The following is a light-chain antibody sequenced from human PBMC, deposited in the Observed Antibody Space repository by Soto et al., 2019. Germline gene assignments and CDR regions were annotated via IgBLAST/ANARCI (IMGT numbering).Light chain of an antibody. Sequence: EVVLTQSPPTLSLSPGQSATLSCRASEGVSVYLAWYQQKRGQAPRLLIYEASHRASDVPARFFGGGFGTDFTLSISSLEPADFAIYYCQQRASWPLTFGGGTRVEI. CDR3: QQRASWPLT. CDR2: EAS. CDR1: EGVSVY. J-gene: IGKJ4*01. V-gene: IGKV3-11*01.